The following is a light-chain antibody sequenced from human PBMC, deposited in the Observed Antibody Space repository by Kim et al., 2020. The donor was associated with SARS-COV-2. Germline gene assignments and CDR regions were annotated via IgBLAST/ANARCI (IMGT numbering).Light chain of an antibody. CDR1: QVINNY. V-gene: IGKV1-27*01. Sequence: DIQMTQSPSSLSASVGDRVTITCRASQVINNYLAWYQQKPGKAPTVLIYGASTLHSGVPSRFSGSGSGTDFTLTISSLQPEDVGTYSCKKYDSVPWMFGRGIELEI. J-gene: IGKJ4*02. CDR2: GAS. CDR3: KKYDSVPWM.